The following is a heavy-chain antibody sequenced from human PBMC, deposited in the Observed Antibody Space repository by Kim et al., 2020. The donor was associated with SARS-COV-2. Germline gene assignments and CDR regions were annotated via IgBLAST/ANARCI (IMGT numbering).Heavy chain of an antibody. CDR2: IYYSGST. CDR1: GGSISSGGYY. CDR3: ARDISSGSYSY. J-gene: IGHJ4*02. D-gene: IGHD1-26*01. V-gene: IGHV4-31*03. Sequence: SETLSLTCTVSGGSISSGGYYWSWIRQHPGKGLEWIGYIYYSGSTYYNPSLKSRVTISVDTSKNQFSLKLSSVTAADTAVYYCARDISSGSYSYWGQGTLVTVSS.